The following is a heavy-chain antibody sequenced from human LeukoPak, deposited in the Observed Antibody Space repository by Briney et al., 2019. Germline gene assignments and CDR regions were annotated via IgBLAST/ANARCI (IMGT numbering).Heavy chain of an antibody. CDR2: IKQDGSEK. CDR3: ARDRHDYTHYFDY. V-gene: IGHV3-7*01. J-gene: IGHJ4*02. CDR1: EFTFSTYW. D-gene: IGHD4-11*01. Sequence: GGSLRLSCAASEFTFSTYWMTWVRQAPGEGLEWVANIKQDGSEKYYVDSVKGRFTISRDNAKNSLYLQMNSLRAEDTAVYYCARDRHDYTHYFDYWGQGTLVTVSS.